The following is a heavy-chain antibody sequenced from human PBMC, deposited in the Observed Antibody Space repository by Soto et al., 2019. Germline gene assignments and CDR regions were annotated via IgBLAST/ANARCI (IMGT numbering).Heavy chain of an antibody. J-gene: IGHJ6*02. Sequence: QVQLVQSGGEVKKPGASVKVSCKASGYTISSYGLSCLRQAPGQGLEWVGWIAHNGNTNYARKFQGRFTLTTDTSTDTVYKELRGLRPDDTAVYYCARDRGGDFRYGMDAWGQGTTVTVSS. CDR1: GYTISSYG. V-gene: IGHV1-18*01. CDR2: IAHNGNT. CDR3: ARDRGGDFRYGMDA. D-gene: IGHD2-21*02.